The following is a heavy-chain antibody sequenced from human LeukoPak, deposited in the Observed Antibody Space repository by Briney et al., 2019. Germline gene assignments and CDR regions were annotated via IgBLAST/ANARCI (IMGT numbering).Heavy chain of an antibody. Sequence: GSLRLSCAASGFPFSSYWMRWVRQAPGKGLEWVANIKQDESEKYYVDSVKGRFTISRDNSKNTLDLQMNSLRAEDTAVYYCAKPRGRSIYWYFDLWGRGTLVTVSS. CDR2: IKQDESEK. J-gene: IGHJ2*01. V-gene: IGHV3-7*03. CDR1: GFPFSSYW. CDR3: AKPRGRSIYWYFDL.